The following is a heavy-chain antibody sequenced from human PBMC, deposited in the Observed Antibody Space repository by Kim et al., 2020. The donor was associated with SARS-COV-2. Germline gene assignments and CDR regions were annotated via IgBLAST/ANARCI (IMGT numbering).Heavy chain of an antibody. Sequence: KSRVAISVDTSKNQFSLKLGSVTAADTAVYYCARGARVLRFLEWLPQFDPWGQGTLVTVSS. CDR3: ARGARVLRFLEWLPQFDP. D-gene: IGHD3-3*01. V-gene: IGHV4-39*07. J-gene: IGHJ5*02.